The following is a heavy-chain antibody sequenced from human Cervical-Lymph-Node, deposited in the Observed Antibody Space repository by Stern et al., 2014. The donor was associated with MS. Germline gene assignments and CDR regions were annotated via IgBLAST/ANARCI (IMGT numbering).Heavy chain of an antibody. CDR2: NISSSKYI. V-gene: IGHV3-21*01. J-gene: IGHJ4*02. Sequence: VQLVESGGGLVKPGGSLRLSCAASGFMFRTYNMNWVRQAPGKGLEWVSANISSSKYIYYADSVRGQFTISRDNAKNSLYLQMNSLRAEDTAVYYCARDDELYGLDYWGQGTLVTVSS. CDR3: ARDDELYGLDY. D-gene: IGHD2/OR15-2a*01. CDR1: GFMFRTYN.